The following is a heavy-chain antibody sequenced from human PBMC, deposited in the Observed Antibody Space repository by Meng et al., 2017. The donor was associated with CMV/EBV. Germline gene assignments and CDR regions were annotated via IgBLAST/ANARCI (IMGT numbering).Heavy chain of an antibody. CDR3: AREGALAYFDY. CDR2: IIPIFGTA. V-gene: IGHV1-69*01. CDR1: GGTCSSYA. D-gene: IGHD5-12*01. Sequence: QGQLVPYGAEGKKAGSSVKVSCKASGGTCSSYAISWVRQAPGQGLEWMRGIIPIFGTANYAQKFQGRVTITADESTSTAYMELSSLRSEDTAVYYCAREGALAYFDYWGQGTLVTVSS. J-gene: IGHJ4*02.